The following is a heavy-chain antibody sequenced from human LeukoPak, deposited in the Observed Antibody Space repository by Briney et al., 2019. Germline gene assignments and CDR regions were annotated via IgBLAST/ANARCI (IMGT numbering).Heavy chain of an antibody. V-gene: IGHV4-34*01. CDR3: ARLSRYYGSGSYYLNYYYCMDV. CDR2: INHSGST. Sequence: SETLSLTCAVYGGSFSGYYWSWIRQPPGKGLEWIGEINHSGSTNYNPSLKSRVTISVDTSKNQFSLKLSSVTAADTAVYYCARLSRYYGSGSYYLNYYYCMDVWGKGTTVTISS. D-gene: IGHD3-10*01. CDR1: GGSFSGYY. J-gene: IGHJ6*03.